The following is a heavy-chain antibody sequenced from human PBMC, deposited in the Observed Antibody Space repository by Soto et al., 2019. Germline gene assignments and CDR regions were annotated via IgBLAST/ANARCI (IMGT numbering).Heavy chain of an antibody. J-gene: IGHJ3*02. Sequence: SETLSLTCTVSGGSISSGSYCWNCIRQHPGKGLEWIGYIYYSGSTYYNPSLKRRVTLSVDTSKNQFSLKLSSVTAADTAVYYCSRSTTYGSAFDIWGQGTMVTVSS. V-gene: IGHV4-31*03. D-gene: IGHD2-15*01. CDR1: GGSISSGSYC. CDR3: SRSTTYGSAFDI. CDR2: IYYSGST.